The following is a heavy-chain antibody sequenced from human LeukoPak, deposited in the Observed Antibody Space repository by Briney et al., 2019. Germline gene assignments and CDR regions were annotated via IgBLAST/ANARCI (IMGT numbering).Heavy chain of an antibody. D-gene: IGHD3-9*01. CDR1: GFTVSSNY. CDR2: ISSSGSTI. CDR3: ARTGYLHFDY. Sequence: PGGSLRLSCAASGFTVSSNYMSWVRQAPGKGLEWVSYISSSGSTIYYADSVKGRFTISRDNAKNSLYLQMNSLRAEDTAVYYCARTGYLHFDYWGQGTLVTVSS. J-gene: IGHJ4*02. V-gene: IGHV3-11*04.